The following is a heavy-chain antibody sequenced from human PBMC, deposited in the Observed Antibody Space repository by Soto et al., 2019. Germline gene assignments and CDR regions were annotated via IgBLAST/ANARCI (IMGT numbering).Heavy chain of an antibody. Sequence: QVQLVQSGGEVKQPGASVRVSCKATGYTFINSAMAWVRQAPGQGLEWMGWISPYNGNTNYAQRVQGRVTITTDTSTSTAYMEIRSLRSDDTAVYYCARDQSSGVFDYWGQGTLVTVST. V-gene: IGHV1-18*01. CDR1: GYTFINSA. CDR2: ISPYNGNT. J-gene: IGHJ4*02. D-gene: IGHD3-22*01. CDR3: ARDQSSGVFDY.